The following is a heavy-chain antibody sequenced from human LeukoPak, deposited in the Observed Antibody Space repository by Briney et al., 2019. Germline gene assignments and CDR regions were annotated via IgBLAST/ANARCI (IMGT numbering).Heavy chain of an antibody. CDR1: GYTFTNYG. CDR2: ISAYNGDT. J-gene: IGHJ4*02. CDR3: ARDSKIYGDYFDY. D-gene: IGHD4-17*01. V-gene: IGHV1-18*01. Sequence: ASVKVSFKTSGYTFTNYGIAWVRQAPGQGLEWMGWISAYNGDTKYAQKVQGRVTMTTDTSTSTAYMELRSLRSDDTAVYYCARDSKIYGDYFDYWGQGTLVTVSS.